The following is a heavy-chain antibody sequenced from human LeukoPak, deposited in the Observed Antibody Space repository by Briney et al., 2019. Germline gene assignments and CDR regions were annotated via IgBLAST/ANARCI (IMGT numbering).Heavy chain of an antibody. J-gene: IGHJ3*02. D-gene: IGHD2-2*01. Sequence: GASVKVSCKASGYTFTSYGITWVRQAPGQGLEWMGWISAYNGNTMYAQKLQGRVTMTTDTSTSTAYMDLRSLRSDDTAVYYCANAYCSSTSCYPGAFDIWGQGTMVTVSS. V-gene: IGHV1-18*01. CDR2: ISAYNGNT. CDR1: GYTFTSYG. CDR3: ANAYCSSTSCYPGAFDI.